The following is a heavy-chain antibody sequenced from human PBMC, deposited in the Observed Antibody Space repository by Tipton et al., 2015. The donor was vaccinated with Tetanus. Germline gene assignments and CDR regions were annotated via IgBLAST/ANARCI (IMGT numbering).Heavy chain of an antibody. V-gene: IGHV3-23*01. Sequence: SLRLSCVASGLTFSSYATNWVRQAPGKGLEWVSGISGSDGSTYYADSVRGRFTISRDNSKNTLYLQMNSLRAEDTAVYYCAKDGCFSVGCLGSDYWGQGNLVTVSS. CDR3: AKDGCFSVGCLGSDY. J-gene: IGHJ4*02. CDR1: GLTFSSYA. D-gene: IGHD5/OR15-5a*01. CDR2: ISGSDGST.